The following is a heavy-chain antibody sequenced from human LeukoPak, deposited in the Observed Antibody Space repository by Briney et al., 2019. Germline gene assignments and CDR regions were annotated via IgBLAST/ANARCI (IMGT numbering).Heavy chain of an antibody. D-gene: IGHD4-23*01. CDR3: ARESYGGNSRYFDL. CDR2: IHHSGST. V-gene: IGHV4-30-2*01. CDR1: GGSISSGGDS. J-gene: IGHJ2*01. Sequence: PSGTLSLTCAVSGGSISSGGDSWSWIRQPPGKGLEWIGYIHHSGSTYYNLSLKSRVTISVDRSKNQFSLKLSSVTAADTAVYYCARESYGGNSRYFDLWGRGTLVTVSS.